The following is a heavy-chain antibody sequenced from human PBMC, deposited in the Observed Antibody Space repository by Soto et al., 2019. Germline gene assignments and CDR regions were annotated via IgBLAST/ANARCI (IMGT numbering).Heavy chain of an antibody. J-gene: IGHJ4*02. CDR3: ARVYYDFWSGYFYCES. CDR2: IYYSGST. D-gene: IGHD3-3*01. V-gene: IGHV4-31*03. CDR1: GGSISSGGYY. Sequence: QVQLQESGPGLVKPSQTLSLTCTVSGGSISSGGYYWRWIRQHPVKGLELIGYIYYSGSTYYNPSPESRVTTSVDTSKNQFSLKLSSVTAADTAVYYCARVYYDFWSGYFYCESWGQGTLVTVSS.